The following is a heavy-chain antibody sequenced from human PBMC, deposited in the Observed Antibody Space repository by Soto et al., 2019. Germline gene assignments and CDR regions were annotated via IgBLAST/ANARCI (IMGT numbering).Heavy chain of an antibody. D-gene: IGHD6-19*01. Sequence: ASVKVSCKASGYTFTSYDIHWVRQATGQGLEWMGWMNPNSGDTGYAQKFQGRVTMTRNTSISTAYMELSSLRSEDTAVYYCARGAPIVIAVAGTWWFDPWGQGTLVTVSS. J-gene: IGHJ5*02. CDR1: GYTFTSYD. CDR3: ARGAPIVIAVAGTWWFDP. V-gene: IGHV1-8*01. CDR2: MNPNSGDT.